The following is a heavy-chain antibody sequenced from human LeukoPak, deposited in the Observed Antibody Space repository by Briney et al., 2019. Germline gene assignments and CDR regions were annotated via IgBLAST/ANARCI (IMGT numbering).Heavy chain of an antibody. J-gene: IGHJ4*02. CDR1: GFTFSTYV. CDR3: ARAMWLPSGSFDF. Sequence: PGGSLRLSCAASGFTFSTYVMHWVRQAPGKGLEWVAIIWYDGSDKYYSDSVKGRFTISRDNSRNTLYLQMNSLRAEDTAVYYCARAMWLPSGSFDFWGQGTLVTVSS. CDR2: IWYDGSDK. D-gene: IGHD3-10*01. V-gene: IGHV3-33*01.